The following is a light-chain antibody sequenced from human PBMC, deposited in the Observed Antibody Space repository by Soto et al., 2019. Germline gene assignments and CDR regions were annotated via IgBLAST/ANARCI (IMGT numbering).Light chain of an antibody. CDR2: EVT. CDR1: SGDIGSYNR. CDR3: SSYTNINTRACV. Sequence: QSALTQPASVSGSPGQSITISCTGTSGDIGSYNRVSWYQQHPGKAPKLIIYEVTDRPSGVSNRYSGSKSGNTASLTKAGLEAQDEAEYYCSSYTNINTRACVFGTGTKVTVL. V-gene: IGLV2-14*01. J-gene: IGLJ1*01.